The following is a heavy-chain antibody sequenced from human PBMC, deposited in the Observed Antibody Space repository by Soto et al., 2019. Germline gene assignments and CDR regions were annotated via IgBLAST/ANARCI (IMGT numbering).Heavy chain of an antibody. CDR2: ISYDGSDI. Sequence: QVQLVESGGGVVQPGRSLRLSCAASGFMFSTYAMHWVRQAPGKGLEWVAVISYDGSDIYYGDSGKGRFTISRDNSRNTLYLEMNSLQTEDTAVFYCARDQGRTVTRGEWFDPWGQGTLVTVSS. CDR3: ARDQGRTVTRGEWFDP. D-gene: IGHD6-19*01. CDR1: GFMFSTYA. V-gene: IGHV3-30-3*01. J-gene: IGHJ5*02.